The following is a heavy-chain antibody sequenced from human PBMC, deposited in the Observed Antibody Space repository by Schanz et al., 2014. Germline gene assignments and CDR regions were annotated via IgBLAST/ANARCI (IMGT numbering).Heavy chain of an antibody. CDR3: ARDHVATTDYDYFFYYLDV. V-gene: IGHV1-2*04. CDR2: INPNSGDT. J-gene: IGHJ6*03. Sequence: QVQLVQSGAEVKKPGSSVKVSCKASGGTFSTYTISWVRQAPGQGLEWMGWINPNSGDTNYAQKFQGWVTMTRDTSISTAYMEVSRLKSDDTAVYYCARDHVATTDYDYFFYYLDVWATGITVIVSS. D-gene: IGHD1-1*01. CDR1: GGTFSTYT.